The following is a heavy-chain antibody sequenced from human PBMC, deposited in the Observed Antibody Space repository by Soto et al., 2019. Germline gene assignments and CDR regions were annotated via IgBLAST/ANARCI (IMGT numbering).Heavy chain of an antibody. CDR2: IYYSAST. V-gene: IGHV4-39*01. Sequence: PSETLSLTCTLSGSSISSSSYYWGWIRQPPGKGLEWIGSIYYSASTYYNPSLKSRVTISVDTSKNQFSLKLSSVTAADTAVYYCARHAYYYDSSGYSLNYWGQGTLVTVS. CDR1: GSSISSSSYY. J-gene: IGHJ4*02. D-gene: IGHD3-22*01. CDR3: ARHAYYYDSSGYSLNY.